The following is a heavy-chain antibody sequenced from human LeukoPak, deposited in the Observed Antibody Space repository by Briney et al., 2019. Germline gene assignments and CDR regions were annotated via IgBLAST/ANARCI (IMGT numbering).Heavy chain of an antibody. V-gene: IGHV3-21*01. CDR2: ISSSSSYI. D-gene: IGHD2-2*01. CDR1: GFTFSSYS. J-gene: IGHJ4*02. CDR3: ASYCSSTSCYPGG. Sequence: GGSLRLSCAASGFTFSSYSMNWVRQAPGKGLEWVSSISSSSSYIYYADSVKGRFTISRDNAKNSLYLQMNSLRAEDTAVYYCASYCSSTSCYPGGWGQGTLVTVSS.